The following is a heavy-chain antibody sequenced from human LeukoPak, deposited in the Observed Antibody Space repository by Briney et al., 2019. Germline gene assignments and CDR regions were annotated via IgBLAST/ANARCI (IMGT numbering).Heavy chain of an antibody. D-gene: IGHD6-13*01. Sequence: PGGSLRLSCSPSLFSLSSYAMHWVRQAPGKGLESVSSISSNGVGTYYADSLKGKFTISRDNSKNPLYLQMSSLRADDTAVYICVKGGAYSSHAFDIWGQGTMFTVSS. CDR3: VKGGAYSSHAFDI. J-gene: IGHJ3*02. CDR1: LFSLSSYA. V-gene: IGHV3-64D*09. CDR2: ISSNGVGT.